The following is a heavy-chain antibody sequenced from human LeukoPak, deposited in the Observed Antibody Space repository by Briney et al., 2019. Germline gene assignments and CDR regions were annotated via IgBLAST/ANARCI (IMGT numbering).Heavy chain of an antibody. J-gene: IGHJ6*03. D-gene: IGHD2/OR15-2a*01. CDR1: GYTFTSYA. V-gene: IGHV7-4-1*02. CDR2: INTNTGNP. Sequence: GASVKVSCKASGYTFTSYAMNWVRQAPGQGLEWMGWINTNTGNPTYAQGFTGRFVFSLDTSVSTAYLQISSLKAEDTAVYYCARVLVADGVIDYYYYYMDVWGKGTTVTVSS. CDR3: ARVLVADGVIDYYYYYMDV.